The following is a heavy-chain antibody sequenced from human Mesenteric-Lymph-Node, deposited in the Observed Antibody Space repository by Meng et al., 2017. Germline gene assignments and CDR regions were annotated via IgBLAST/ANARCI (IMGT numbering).Heavy chain of an antibody. Sequence: EVQLLESGGGLVQPGGALRLAWEASGFTFRTYGMSWVRQAPGKGLEWVSGISGSGGGTYYGDSVKGRFTISRDNSKNTLYLQMSSLRAEDTAIYYCAKGDSGWYQEYNRFDPWGQGTLVTVSS. D-gene: IGHD6-19*01. J-gene: IGHJ5*02. CDR3: AKGDSGWYQEYNRFDP. V-gene: IGHV3-23*01. CDR1: GFTFRTYG. CDR2: ISGSGGGT.